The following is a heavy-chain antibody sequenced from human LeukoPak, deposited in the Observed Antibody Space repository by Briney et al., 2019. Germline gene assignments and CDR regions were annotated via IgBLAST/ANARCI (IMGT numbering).Heavy chain of an antibody. J-gene: IGHJ4*02. Sequence: GGSLRLSCAASGLTFSSHWMHWVRQAPGKGLVWVSRITNDGSSTTYADSVKGRFTISRDNAKNMLYLQVNSLRAEDTAVYYCARVGYTSGWYRSWGQGTLVTVSS. CDR3: ARVGYTSGWYRS. D-gene: IGHD6-19*01. CDR1: GLTFSSHW. V-gene: IGHV3-74*01. CDR2: ITNDGSST.